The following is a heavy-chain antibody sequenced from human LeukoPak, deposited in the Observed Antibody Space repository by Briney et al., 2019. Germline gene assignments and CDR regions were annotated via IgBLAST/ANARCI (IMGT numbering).Heavy chain of an antibody. Sequence: PAGSLRLSCAASGFTFGSNYMSWVRQAPGKGLEWVSATYSGYSTYYADSVKDRFSISRDNPKNTLYLQMNSLRVEDTAVYYCAREGGRGYCSGGSCYSHWEYWGQGTLVSVSS. D-gene: IGHD2-15*01. CDR3: AREGGRGYCSGGSCYSHWEY. CDR2: TYSGYST. CDR1: GFTFGSNY. V-gene: IGHV3-66*01. J-gene: IGHJ4*02.